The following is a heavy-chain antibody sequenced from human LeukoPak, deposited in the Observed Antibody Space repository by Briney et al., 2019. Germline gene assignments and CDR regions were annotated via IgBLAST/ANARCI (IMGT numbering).Heavy chain of an antibody. Sequence: GESLKISFKGSGYSFTSYWIGWVRQMPGKGLEWMGIIYTGDSDTRYSPSFQGQVTISSDKSTSTAYLQWSSLKASDAATYYCARLGRGYSYITHRPGNPFFDYWGQGTLVTVSS. CDR2: IYTGDSDT. D-gene: IGHD5-18*01. J-gene: IGHJ4*02. CDR3: ARLGRGYSYITHRPGNPFFDY. CDR1: GYSFTSYW. V-gene: IGHV5-51*01.